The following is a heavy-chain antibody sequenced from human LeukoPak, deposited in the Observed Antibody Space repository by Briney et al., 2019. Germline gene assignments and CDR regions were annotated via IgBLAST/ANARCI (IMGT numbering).Heavy chain of an antibody. CDR3: ERHAAIQLWFNFDY. CDR1: GFTFSSYS. J-gene: IGHJ4*02. D-gene: IGHD5-18*01. CDR2: ISSSSSYI. V-gene: IGHV3-21*01. Sequence: GGSLRLSCAASGFTFSSYSMNWVRQAPGKGLEWVSSISSSSSYIYYADSVKGRFTISRDNAKHSLYLQMNSLRAEDTAVYYCERHAAIQLWFNFDYWGQGTLVTVSS.